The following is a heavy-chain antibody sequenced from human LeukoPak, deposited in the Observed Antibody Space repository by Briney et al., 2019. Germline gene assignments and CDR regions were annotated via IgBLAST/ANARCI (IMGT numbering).Heavy chain of an antibody. D-gene: IGHD2-2*01. J-gene: IGHJ3*02. CDR3: ARAGVGYCSSTSCPGGAFDI. V-gene: IGHV4-30-4*08. CDR1: GGSISSGDYY. CDR2: IYYSGST. Sequence: SQTLSLTCTVSGGSISSGDYYWSWIRQPPGKGLEWIGYIYYSGSTYYNPSLKSRVTISVDTSKNQFSLKLISVTAADTAVYYCARAGVGYCSSTSCPGGAFDIWGQGTMVTVSS.